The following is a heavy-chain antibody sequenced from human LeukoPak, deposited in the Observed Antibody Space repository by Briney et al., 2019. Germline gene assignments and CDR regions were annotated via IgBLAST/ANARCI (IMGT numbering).Heavy chain of an antibody. D-gene: IGHD6-13*01. CDR3: ARDAVEQQLVHYFDY. Sequence: GGSLRLSCAASGFSVSSNYMTWVRQAPGKGLEWVSPIYKDGNIYSADSVKGRFTISRDNSKNTLYLQMNNLRAEDTAVYFCARDAVEQQLVHYFDYWGRGTLVTVSS. J-gene: IGHJ4*02. CDR2: IYKDGNI. CDR1: GFSVSSNY. V-gene: IGHV3-53*01.